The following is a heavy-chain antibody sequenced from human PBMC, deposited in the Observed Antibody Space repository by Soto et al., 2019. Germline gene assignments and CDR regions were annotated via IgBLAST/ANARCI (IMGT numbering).Heavy chain of an antibody. CDR1: GYTFTSYT. CDR2: IKAGNGDT. J-gene: IGHJ4*01. Sequence: QVQLVQSGAEVKKPGASVKISCKASGYTFTSYTLHWVRQAPGQSLEWMGWIKAGNGDTKYSQKFQGRVTITRDTSASTVYMDLSSLRSEDTAVYYCARGYYDSSGYYFRYWGLGPQSPSPQ. V-gene: IGHV1-3*01. D-gene: IGHD3-22*01. CDR3: ARGYYDSSGYYFRY.